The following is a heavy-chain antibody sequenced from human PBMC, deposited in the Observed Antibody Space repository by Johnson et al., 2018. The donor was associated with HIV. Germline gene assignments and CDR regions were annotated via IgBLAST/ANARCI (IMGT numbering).Heavy chain of an antibody. J-gene: IGHJ3*02. V-gene: IGHV3-30*03. D-gene: IGHD6-13*01. CDR2: ISYDGSYK. CDR1: GFTFSNYG. CDR3: VTTGQQQTRRPPRAFDI. Sequence: QMLLVESGGGVVQPGRSLRLSCVVSGFTFSNYGMHLVRQAPGKGLEWVAVISYDGSYKYYTDSVRGRFTISRDNSKNTLYLQMSSLRIEDTAVYYCVTTGQQQTRRPPRAFDIWGQGTMVTVSS.